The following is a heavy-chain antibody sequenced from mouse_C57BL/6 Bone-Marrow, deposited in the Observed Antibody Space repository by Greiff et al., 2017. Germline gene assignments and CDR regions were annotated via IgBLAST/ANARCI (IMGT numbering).Heavy chain of an antibody. J-gene: IGHJ4*01. Sequence: QVQLQQPGAELVKPGASVKMSCKASGYTFTSYRITWVKQRPGQGLEWIGDIYPGSGSTNYNEKFKSKATLTVDTSSSTAYMQLSSLTSEDSAVYYCARPYCYGSSYVYYAMDYGGQGTSVTVSS. D-gene: IGHD1-1*01. CDR2: IYPGSGST. V-gene: IGHV1-55*01. CDR3: ARPYCYGSSYVYYAMDY. CDR1: GYTFTSYR.